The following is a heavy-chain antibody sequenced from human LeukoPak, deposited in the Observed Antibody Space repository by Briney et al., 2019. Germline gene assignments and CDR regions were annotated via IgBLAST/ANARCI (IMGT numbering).Heavy chain of an antibody. D-gene: IGHD2-2*01. CDR3: ARDVIGIVVVPAARSDAFDI. J-gene: IGHJ3*02. CDR1: GYTFTSYG. Sequence: ASVKVSCKASGYTFTSYGISWVRQAPGQGLEWMGWISAYNGNTNYAQKLQGRVTMTTDTSTSTAYMELRSLRSDDTAVYYCARDVIGIVVVPAARSDAFDIWGQGTMVTVSS. CDR2: ISAYNGNT. V-gene: IGHV1-18*01.